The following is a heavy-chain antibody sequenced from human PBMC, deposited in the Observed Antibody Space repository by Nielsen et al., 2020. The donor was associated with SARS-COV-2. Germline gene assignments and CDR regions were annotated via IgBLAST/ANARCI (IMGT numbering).Heavy chain of an antibody. CDR2: ISSSSSTI. D-gene: IGHD2-15*01. Sequence: GGSLRLSCAASGFTFSSYSMNWVRQAQGKGLEWVSYISSSSSTIYYADSVKGRFTISRDNAKNSLYLQMNSLRDEDTAVYYCARGRYIIVDGPFDLWGRGTLVTVSS. CDR1: GFTFSSYS. V-gene: IGHV3-48*02. CDR3: ARGRYIIVDGPFDL. J-gene: IGHJ2*01.